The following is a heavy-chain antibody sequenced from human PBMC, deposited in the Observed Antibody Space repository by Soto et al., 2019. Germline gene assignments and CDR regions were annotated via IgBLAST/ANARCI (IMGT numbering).Heavy chain of an antibody. Sequence: QITLKESGPTLVKPIQTLTLTCTLSGFSLNSSGVGVGWIRQPPGTALEWLALIYWDDDKRSSPSLKSRLTITKDTSKNQVVLTMTDMDPVDTATYYCARSLYDGAQTKYFDFWGQGTLVTVSS. D-gene: IGHD4-17*01. J-gene: IGHJ4*02. CDR3: ARSLYDGAQTKYFDF. CDR2: IYWDDDK. CDR1: GFSLNSSGVG. V-gene: IGHV2-5*02.